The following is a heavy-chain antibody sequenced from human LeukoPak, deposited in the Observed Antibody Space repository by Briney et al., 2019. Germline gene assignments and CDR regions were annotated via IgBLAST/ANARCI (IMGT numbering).Heavy chain of an antibody. CDR2: ISGSGGTT. CDR1: GFTFSSHA. V-gene: IGHV3-23*01. D-gene: IGHD3-3*01. CDR3: AKDPRSYFDFWAD. J-gene: IGHJ4*02. Sequence: GGSLRLSCAASGFTFSSHAMSWVRQAPGKGLEWVSAISGSGGTTYYADSVEGRFTISRDNSKNTLYLQMNSLRAEDTAVYYCAKDPRSYFDFWADWGQGTLVTVSS.